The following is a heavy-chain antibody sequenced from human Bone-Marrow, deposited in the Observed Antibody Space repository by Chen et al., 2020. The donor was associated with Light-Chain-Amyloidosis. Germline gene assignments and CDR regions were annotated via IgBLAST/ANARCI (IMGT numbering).Heavy chain of an antibody. CDR1: GYTFTGYY. J-gene: IGHJ4*02. CDR2: IDPKSGDT. CDR3: ATAPSYWYGD. V-gene: IGHV1-2*06. D-gene: IGHD3-10*01. Sequence: QVQLVQSGSEVKKHGASVTVSCRASGYTFTGYYIHWVRQAPGQGLEWMGRIDPKSGDTNYAQKFQGRVTMTGDATITAAHMELTNLRYDDTAVYYCATAPSYWYGDWGQGTLVTVSS.